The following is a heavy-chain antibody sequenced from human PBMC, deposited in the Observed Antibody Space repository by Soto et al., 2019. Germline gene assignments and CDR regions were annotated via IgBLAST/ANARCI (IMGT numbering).Heavy chain of an antibody. J-gene: IGHJ3*02. CDR3: ARLNTQFAFDI. CDR2: ISAYNGNT. Sequence: ASVKVSYKAYCYTFTSCGISWVRQAPGQGLEWMGWISAYNGNTNYAQKLQGRVTMTTDTSTSTAYMELRSLRSDDTAVYYCARLNTQFAFDIWGQGTMVTVSS. V-gene: IGHV1-18*01. CDR1: CYTFTSCG.